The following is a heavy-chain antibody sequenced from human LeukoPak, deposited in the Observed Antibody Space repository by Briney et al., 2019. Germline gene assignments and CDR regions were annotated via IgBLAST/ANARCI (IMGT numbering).Heavy chain of an antibody. CDR3: ATGNYYDSRGYYTFGH. D-gene: IGHD3-22*01. J-gene: IGHJ1*01. V-gene: IGHV3-74*01. Sequence: GGSLRLSCAASGFTFSRYWMHWVRQAPGKGLVWVSRINGDGSTTSYADSVKGGFTISGDNAKNTLYLQMNSLRAEDTAVYYCATGNYYDSRGYYTFGHWGQGTLVTVSS. CDR2: INGDGSTT. CDR1: GFTFSRYW.